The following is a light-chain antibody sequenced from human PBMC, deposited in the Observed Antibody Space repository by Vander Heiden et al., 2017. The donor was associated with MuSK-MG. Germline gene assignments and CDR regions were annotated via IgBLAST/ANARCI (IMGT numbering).Light chain of an antibody. V-gene: IGKV1-39*01. CDR3: QQSYSMLWT. Sequence: DIQMTQSPSSLSASVRDRVTITCRASQNISTYLNWYQQKPGKAPKLLIYAASSLQSGVPSRFSGSGSGTEVTLTISNLQTEDFASYSCQQSYSMLWTFGQGTKVEIK. CDR1: QNISTY. CDR2: AAS. J-gene: IGKJ1*01.